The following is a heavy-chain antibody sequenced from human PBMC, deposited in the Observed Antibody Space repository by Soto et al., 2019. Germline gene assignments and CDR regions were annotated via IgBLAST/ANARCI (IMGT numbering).Heavy chain of an antibody. J-gene: IGHJ4*02. D-gene: IGHD6-13*01. CDR1: GYRFAYW. CDR3: ARHEALSRWSHFDS. V-gene: IGHV5-51*01. CDR2: IYPETSET. Sequence: EVQLVQSGAEVKKPGEPLKISCKGSGYRFAYWIAWVRQVPGKGLEWMGIIYPETSETKYSPSFQGQVTISVDKSMSSAYLQWSSLRASDTAIYYCARHEALSRWSHFDSWGQGTLVTVSS.